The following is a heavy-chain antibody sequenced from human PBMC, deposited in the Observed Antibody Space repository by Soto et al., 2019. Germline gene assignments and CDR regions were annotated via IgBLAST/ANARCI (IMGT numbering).Heavy chain of an antibody. Sequence: GGSLRLSCAASGFTFSSYGMHWVRQAPGKGLEWVAVISYDGSNKYYAGSVKGRFTISRDNSKNTLYLQMNSLRAEDTAVYYCAKEGRGTTTARERVRLGMGVWGQGTTVTVSS. CDR3: AKEGRGTTTARERVRLGMGV. D-gene: IGHD1-26*01. CDR1: GFTFSSYG. CDR2: ISYDGSNK. J-gene: IGHJ6*02. V-gene: IGHV3-30*18.